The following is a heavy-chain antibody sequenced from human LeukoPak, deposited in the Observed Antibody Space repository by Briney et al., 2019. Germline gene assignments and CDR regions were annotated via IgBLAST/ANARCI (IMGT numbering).Heavy chain of an antibody. D-gene: IGHD1-1*01. CDR1: GFTFSSYG. Sequence: GGPLRLSCAASGFTFSSYGMHWVRQAPGKGLEWVAVISYDGSNKYYADSVKGRFTISRDNSKNTLYLQMNSLRAEDTAVYYCAKGYLYWGQGTLVTVSS. J-gene: IGHJ4*02. CDR3: AKGYLY. V-gene: IGHV3-30*18. CDR2: ISYDGSNK.